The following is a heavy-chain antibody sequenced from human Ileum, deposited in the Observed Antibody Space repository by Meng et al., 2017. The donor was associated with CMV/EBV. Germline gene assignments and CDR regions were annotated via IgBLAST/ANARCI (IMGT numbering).Heavy chain of an antibody. CDR3: ARGARYCSSTSCPQYFQH. V-gene: IGHV4-39*07. J-gene: IGHJ1*01. D-gene: IGHD2-2*01. CDR1: GDSISSSTYY. CDR2: FYYSGTT. Sequence: SETLSLTCTVSGDSISSSTYYWGWIRQPPGKGLDWIASFYYSGTTHYNPSLKSRVTISVDTSKNQFSLNLSSVTAADTAVYYCARGARYCSSTSCPQYFQHWGQGTLVTVSS.